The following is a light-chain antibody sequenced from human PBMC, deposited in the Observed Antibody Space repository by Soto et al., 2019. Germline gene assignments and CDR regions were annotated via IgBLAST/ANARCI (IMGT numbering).Light chain of an antibody. CDR3: MQALQPRT. CDR2: LGS. J-gene: IGKJ3*01. CDR1: PTLLHSNGYSY. V-gene: IGKV2-28*01. Sequence: DIVMTQSPLSLPVTPGEPASISCRSSPTLLHSNGYSYLDWYLQKPGQSPQLLIYLGSNRASGGPXXFCGSGSGTDFTLKISRVEAEDVGVYYCMQALQPRTFGPGTKVDIK.